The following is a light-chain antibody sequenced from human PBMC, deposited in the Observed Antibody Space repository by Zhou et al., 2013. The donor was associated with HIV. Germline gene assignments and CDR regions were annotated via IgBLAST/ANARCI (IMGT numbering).Light chain of an antibody. V-gene: IGKV4-1*01. CDR2: WAS. J-gene: IGKJ1*01. CDR1: QSVLYSSNNKNY. CDR3: QQYYRTPKA. Sequence: DIVMTQSPDSLAVSLGERATINCKSSQSVLYSSNNKNYLAWYQQKPGQPPKLLIYWASTRESGVPDRFSGSGSGTDFTLTISSLQAEDVAVYYCQQYYRTPKAFGQGTRVE.